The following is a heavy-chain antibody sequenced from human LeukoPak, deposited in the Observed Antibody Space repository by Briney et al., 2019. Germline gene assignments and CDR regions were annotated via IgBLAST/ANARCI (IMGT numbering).Heavy chain of an antibody. CDR3: AGVGYYESSGYYEY. CDR2: INPNSGGT. Sequence: GASVKVSCKASGYTLTDYYMHWARQAPGQGLEWMGRINPNSGGTNYAQKFQGRVTMTRDTSISTVYMELSRLRSDDTAVYYCAGVGYYESSGYYEYWGQGTLVTVSS. CDR1: GYTLTDYY. D-gene: IGHD3-22*01. J-gene: IGHJ4*02. V-gene: IGHV1-2*06.